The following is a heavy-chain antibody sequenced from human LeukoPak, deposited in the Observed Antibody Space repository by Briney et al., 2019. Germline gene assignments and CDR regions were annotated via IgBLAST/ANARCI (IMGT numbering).Heavy chain of an antibody. V-gene: IGHV1-8*01. Sequence: GESLKISCKGSGYSFTKYWIGWVRQATGQGLEWMGWMNPNSGNTGYAQKFQGRVTMTRNTSISTAYMELSSLRSEDTAVYYCARGRSVTDYWGQGTLVTVSS. CDR3: ARGRSVTDY. CDR1: GYSFTKYW. D-gene: IGHD4-11*01. CDR2: MNPNSGNT. J-gene: IGHJ4*02.